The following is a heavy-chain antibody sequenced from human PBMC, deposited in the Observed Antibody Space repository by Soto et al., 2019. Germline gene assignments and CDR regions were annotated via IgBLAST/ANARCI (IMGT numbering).Heavy chain of an antibody. V-gene: IGHV2-5*02. J-gene: IGHJ4*02. D-gene: IGHD3-3*01. CDR1: GFSLKTIGIS. CDR3: ARSTSENFWSGPFDY. Sequence: QITLKESGPTLVRPTQTLTLTCSFSGFSLKTIGISVGWIRQPPGKALEWLALTDWDDDQRYSPSLKTRLTITKDASKNQVVLAMTNVDPVDTATYYCARSTSENFWSGPFDYWGPGIVVTVSS. CDR2: TDWDDDQ.